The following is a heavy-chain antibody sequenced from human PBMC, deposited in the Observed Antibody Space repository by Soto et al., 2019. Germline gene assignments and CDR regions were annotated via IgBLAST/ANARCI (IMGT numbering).Heavy chain of an antibody. CDR1: GGSISGYY. J-gene: IGHJ4*02. CDR3: ARRRGTGSCFDY. Sequence: QVHLQESGPGLVKPSETLSLTCTVSGGSISGYYWSWIRQPPGKGPEWIAYIYSRGNTNYNPSLKSRVTISVDTSKSQFSLKLSSVTAADTAIYYCARRRGTGSCFDYWGQGTLVTVSS. CDR2: IYSRGNT. V-gene: IGHV4-59*01. D-gene: IGHD2-15*01.